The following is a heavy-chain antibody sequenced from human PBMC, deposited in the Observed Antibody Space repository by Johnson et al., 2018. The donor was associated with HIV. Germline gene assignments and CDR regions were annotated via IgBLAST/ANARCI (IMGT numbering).Heavy chain of an antibody. Sequence: EVQLVEFGGDLVKPGGSLRLSCAGSGFTFSKPWLTWVRHAPGKGLEWIARIKSESDGGATDYSVPVRGRFTVSRDDSKNTLYLQINSLKTDDTGVSYCSREVYQMTAFDIWGQGTVVTVSS. CDR2: IKSESDGGAT. J-gene: IGHJ3*02. D-gene: IGHD2-2*01. CDR3: SREVYQMTAFDI. CDR1: GFTFSKPW. V-gene: IGHV3-15*01.